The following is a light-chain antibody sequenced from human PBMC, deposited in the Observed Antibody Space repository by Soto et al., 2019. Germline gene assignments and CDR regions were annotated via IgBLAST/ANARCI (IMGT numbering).Light chain of an antibody. J-gene: IGLJ2*01. V-gene: IGLV2-11*01. CDR1: SSDVGGYNY. CDR2: DVS. CDR3: CSYAGSYTHVV. Sequence: QSALTQPRSVSGSPGQSVTISCTGTSSDVGGYNYVSWYQQHPGKAPKLMIYDVSKRPSGVPDRFSGSKSGNTASLTISGLQAEDEADYYCCSYAGSYTHVVXGGGTKLTVL.